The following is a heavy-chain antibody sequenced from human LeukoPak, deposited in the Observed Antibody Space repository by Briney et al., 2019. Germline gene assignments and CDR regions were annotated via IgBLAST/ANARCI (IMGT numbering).Heavy chain of an antibody. CDR3: ATGVLGAFDI. D-gene: IGHD6-6*01. CDR2: IIPILGIA. CDR1: GGTFSSYA. Sequence: SVKVSCKASGGTFSSYAISWVRQAPGQGLEWMGRIIPILGIANYAQKFQGRVTMTEDTSTDTAYMELSSLRSEDTAVYYCATGVLGAFDIWGQGTMVTVSS. J-gene: IGHJ3*02. V-gene: IGHV1-69*04.